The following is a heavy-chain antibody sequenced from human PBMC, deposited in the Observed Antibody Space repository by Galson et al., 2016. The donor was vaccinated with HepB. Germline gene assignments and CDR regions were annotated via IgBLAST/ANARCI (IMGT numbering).Heavy chain of an antibody. V-gene: IGHV1-2*04. Sequence: SVKVSCKASGYTFIGYYLHWVRQAPGQGLEWLGWINPNSGDTRYAQKFQGWVTMTRDTSISTAYMDLSRLTSDDTSVYYCARARGFGSTSSNFDSWGQGTLVTVSS. J-gene: IGHJ4*02. CDR1: GYTFIGYY. D-gene: IGHD6-6*01. CDR3: ARARGFGSTSSNFDS. CDR2: INPNSGDT.